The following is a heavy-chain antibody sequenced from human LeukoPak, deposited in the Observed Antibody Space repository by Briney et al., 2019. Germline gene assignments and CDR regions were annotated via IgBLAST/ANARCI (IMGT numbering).Heavy chain of an antibody. V-gene: IGHV4-34*01. CDR3: ARALGYYYPDAFDI. Sequence: PSETLSLTCAVYGGSFSGYYWSWIRQPPGKGLEWIGEINRSGSTNYNPSLKSRVTISVDTSKNQFSLKLSSVTAADTAVYYCARALGYYYPDAFDIWGQGTMVTVSS. D-gene: IGHD3-22*01. CDR2: INRSGST. J-gene: IGHJ3*02. CDR1: GGSFSGYY.